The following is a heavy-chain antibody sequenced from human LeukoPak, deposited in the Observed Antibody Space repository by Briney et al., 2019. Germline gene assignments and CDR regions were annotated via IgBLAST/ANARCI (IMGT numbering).Heavy chain of an antibody. CDR3: ARMRSIPAAGRAGNFDY. Sequence: GRSLRLSCAASGFTFSSYAMHWVRQAPGKGLEWVVVISYDGSNKYYADSVKGRFTISRDNSKNALYLQMNSLRAEDTAVYYCARMRSIPAAGRAGNFDYWGQGTLVTVSS. J-gene: IGHJ4*02. D-gene: IGHD6-13*01. CDR1: GFTFSSYA. V-gene: IGHV3-30*14. CDR2: ISYDGSNK.